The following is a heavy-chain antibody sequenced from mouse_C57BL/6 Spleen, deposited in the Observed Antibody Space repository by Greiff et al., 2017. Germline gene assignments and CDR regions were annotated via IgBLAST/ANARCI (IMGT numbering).Heavy chain of an antibody. CDR1: GYAFSSSW. D-gene: IGHD2-5*01. CDR2: IYPGVGDT. Sequence: VKLMESGPELVKPGASVKISCKASGYAFSSSWMNWVKQRPGKGLEWIGRIYPGVGDTNYNGKFKGKATLTADKSSSTAYMQLSSLTSEDSAVYFCARSYYSNYDWYFDVWGTGTTVTVSS. CDR3: ARSYYSNYDWYFDV. J-gene: IGHJ1*03. V-gene: IGHV1-82*01.